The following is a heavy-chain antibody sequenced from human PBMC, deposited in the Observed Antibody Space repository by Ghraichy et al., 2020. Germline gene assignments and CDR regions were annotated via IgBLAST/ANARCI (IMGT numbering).Heavy chain of an antibody. J-gene: IGHJ6*02. V-gene: IGHV1-69*13. D-gene: IGHD2-21*02. CDR2: IIPIFGTA. CDR1: GGTFSSYA. Sequence: SVKVSCKASGGTFSSYAISWVRQAPGQGLEWMGGIIPIFGTANYAQKFQGRVTITADESTSTAYMELSSLRSEDTAVYYCARSLVVTAMGLFEYYYGMDVWGQGTTVTVSS. CDR3: ARSLVVTAMGLFEYYYGMDV.